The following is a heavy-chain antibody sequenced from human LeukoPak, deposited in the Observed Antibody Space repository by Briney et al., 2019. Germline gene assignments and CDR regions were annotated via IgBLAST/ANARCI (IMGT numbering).Heavy chain of an antibody. CDR3: ARVGYGGTWYVDY. Sequence: GVSLRLSCAASVFTFSSYWMHWLRHATGRGRVCVTRINTDGSSTRYAASVTGRFTISRDSGKNTLYLQMTSLRAKDTAVYYCARVGYGGTWYVDYWGQGTLVTVSS. CDR2: INTDGSST. CDR1: VFTFSSYW. D-gene: IGHD6-13*01. J-gene: IGHJ4*02. V-gene: IGHV3-74*01.